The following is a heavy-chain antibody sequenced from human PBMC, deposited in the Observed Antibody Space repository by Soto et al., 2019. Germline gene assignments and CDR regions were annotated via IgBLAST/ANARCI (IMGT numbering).Heavy chain of an antibody. CDR2: INPSGGST. V-gene: IGHV1-46*01. Sequence: GASVKVSCKASGDTFTSYYMHCLRQAPGQGLEWMGIINPSGGSTRYAQKFQGRVTMTRDTSASTAYMELSSLRSEDTAVYYCARSAGGFPGPLTRSWGQGNLVTVSS. J-gene: IGHJ5*02. CDR1: GDTFTSYY. CDR3: ARSAGGFPGPLTRS. D-gene: IGHD2-15*01.